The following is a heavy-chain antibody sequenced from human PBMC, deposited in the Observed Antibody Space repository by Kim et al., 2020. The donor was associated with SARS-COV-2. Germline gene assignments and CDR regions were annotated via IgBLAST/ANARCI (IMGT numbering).Heavy chain of an antibody. CDR2: INAGNGNT. J-gene: IGHJ5*02. CDR3: ARGVRFGSPRGWFDP. V-gene: IGHV1-3*01. Sequence: ASVKVSCKASGYTFTSYAMHWVRQAPGQRLEWMGWINAGNGNTKYSQKFQGRVTITRDTSASTAYMELSSLRSEDTAVYYCARGVRFGSPRGWFDPWGQGTLVTVSS. CDR1: GYTFTSYA. D-gene: IGHD3-10*01.